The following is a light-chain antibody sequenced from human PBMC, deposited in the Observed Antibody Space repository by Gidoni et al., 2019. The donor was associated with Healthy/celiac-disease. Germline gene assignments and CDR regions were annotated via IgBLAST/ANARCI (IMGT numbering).Light chain of an antibody. CDR1: QSISSW. CDR3: QQYNSYSGWT. CDR2: KAS. J-gene: IGKJ1*01. Sequence: DIQMTQSPSTLSASVGDRVTITCRASQSISSWFAWYQQKPGKAPKLLIYKASSLESGVPSRFSGSGSATEFTLTIISLQPDDFATYYCQQYNSYSGWTFGQGTKVEIK. V-gene: IGKV1-5*03.